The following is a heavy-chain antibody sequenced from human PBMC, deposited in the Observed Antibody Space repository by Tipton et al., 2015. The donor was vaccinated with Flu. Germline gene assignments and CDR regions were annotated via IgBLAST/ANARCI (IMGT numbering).Heavy chain of an antibody. CDR1: GGSISSSSYY. V-gene: IGHV4-39*07. CDR3: ARDVSGGILTGYRYFDY. Sequence: LRLSCTVSGGSISSSSYYWGWIRQPPGKGLEWIGSIYYSGSTYYSPSLKSRVTISVDTSKNQFSLKLSSVTAADTAVYYCARDVSGGILTGYRYFDYWGQGTLVTVSS. CDR2: IYYSGST. D-gene: IGHD3-9*01. J-gene: IGHJ4*02.